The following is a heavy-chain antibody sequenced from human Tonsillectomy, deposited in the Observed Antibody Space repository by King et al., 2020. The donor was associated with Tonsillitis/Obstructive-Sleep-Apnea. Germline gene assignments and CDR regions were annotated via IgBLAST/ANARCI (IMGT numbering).Heavy chain of an antibody. J-gene: IGHJ6*03. CDR2: INPNSGGT. CDR1: GYTFTGYF. Sequence: QLVQSGAEVKKPGASVKVSCKASGYTFTGYFMHWVRQAPGQGLEWMGCINPNSGGTNYAQKFQCWVTMTRDTSISTAYMELSRLRSDDTAVYYCARGDTTVTPRYYYYMDVWGKGTTVTVSS. CDR3: ARGDTTVTPRYYYYMDV. D-gene: IGHD4-11*01. V-gene: IGHV1-2*04.